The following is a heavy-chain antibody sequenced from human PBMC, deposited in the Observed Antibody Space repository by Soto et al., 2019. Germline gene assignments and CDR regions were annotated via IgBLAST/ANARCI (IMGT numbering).Heavy chain of an antibody. CDR3: ARDSGVGYDSSGYYPVYYYGMDV. V-gene: IGHV1-2*04. D-gene: IGHD3-22*01. Sequence: ASVKVSCKASGYTSTGYYMHWVRQAPGQGLEWMGWINPNSGGTNYAQKFQGWVTMTRDTSISTAYMELSRLRSDDTAVYYCARDSGVGYDSSGYYPVYYYGMDVWGQGTTVTVSS. CDR2: INPNSGGT. CDR1: GYTSTGYY. J-gene: IGHJ6*02.